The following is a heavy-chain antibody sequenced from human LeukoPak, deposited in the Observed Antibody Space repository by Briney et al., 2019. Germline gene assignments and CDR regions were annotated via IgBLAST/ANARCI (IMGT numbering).Heavy chain of an antibody. CDR1: GYTFTSYG. CDR2: ISAYNGNT. J-gene: IGHJ4*02. CDR3: ARVRAFYCSGGSCPYFDY. D-gene: IGHD2-15*01. V-gene: IGHV1-18*01. Sequence: ASVKVSCKASGYTFTSYGISWVRQAPGQGLEWMGWISAYNGNTNYAQKLQGRVTMTTDTSTSTAYMELRSLRSDDTAVYYCARVRAFYCSGGSCPYFDYWGQGTLVTVSS.